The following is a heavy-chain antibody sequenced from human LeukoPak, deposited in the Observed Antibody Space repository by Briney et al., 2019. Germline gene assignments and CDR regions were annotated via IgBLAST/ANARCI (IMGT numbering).Heavy chain of an antibody. D-gene: IGHD3-22*01. CDR1: GFTFSNAW. CDR3: TTDLPYYYESRAFDY. V-gene: IGHV3-15*01. J-gene: IGHJ4*02. Sequence: GGSLRLSCAASGFTFSNAWMSWVRQAPGKGLEWVGRIKSKTDGGTTDYAAPVKGRFTISRDDSKNTLYLQMNSLKTEDTAVYYCTTDLPYYYESRAFDYCGQGTLVTVSS. CDR2: IKSKTDGGTT.